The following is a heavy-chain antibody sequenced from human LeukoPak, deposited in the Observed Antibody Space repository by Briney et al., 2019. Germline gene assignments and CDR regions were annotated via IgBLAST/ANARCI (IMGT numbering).Heavy chain of an antibody. Sequence: SETLSLTCTVSGGSISSGGYYWSWIRQPPGKGLEWIGYIYHSGSTNYNPSLKSRVTMSVDTSKNQFSLKLSSVTAADTAVYYCARDIESSSGGYYYYYYMDVWGKGTTVTVSS. J-gene: IGHJ6*03. V-gene: IGHV4-61*08. CDR2: IYHSGST. CDR1: GGSISSGGYY. D-gene: IGHD6-6*01. CDR3: ARDIESSSGGYYYYYYMDV.